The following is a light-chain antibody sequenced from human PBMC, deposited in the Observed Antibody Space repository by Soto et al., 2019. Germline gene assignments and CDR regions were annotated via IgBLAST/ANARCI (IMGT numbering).Light chain of an antibody. J-gene: IGKJ1*01. CDR1: KSVSNNY. V-gene: IGKV3-20*01. Sequence: GERVTVCCWASKSVSNNYLAWXQQXPGXXPXXLIYGASNRATGIPDRFSGSGSGTDFTLTISRLEPEDFAVYYCQQSVSLGTFAQGAKVAIK. CDR3: QQSVSLGT. CDR2: GAS.